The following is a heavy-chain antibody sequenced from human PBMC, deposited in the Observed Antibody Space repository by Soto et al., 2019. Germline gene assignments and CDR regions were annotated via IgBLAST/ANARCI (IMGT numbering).Heavy chain of an antibody. CDR1: GYAFTTYG. CDR3: ARGRYGDY. V-gene: IGHV1-18*01. D-gene: IGHD1-1*01. CDR2: ISAHNGNT. Sequence: QVHLVQSGAEVKKPGASVKVSCKGSGYAFTTYGITWVRQAPGQGLEWMGWISAHNGNTNYAQKLQGRVTVTRDTSTSTAYMELRRLRSDDTAVYYCARGRYGDYWGQGALVTASS. J-gene: IGHJ4*02.